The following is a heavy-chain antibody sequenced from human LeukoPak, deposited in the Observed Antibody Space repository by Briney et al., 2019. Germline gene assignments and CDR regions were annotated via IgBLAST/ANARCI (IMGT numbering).Heavy chain of an antibody. V-gene: IGHV4-30-4*08. Sequence: SETLSLTCTVSGGSISSGDYYWSWIRQPPGKGLEWIGYIYYSGSTYYNPSLKSRVTISVDTSKNQFSLKLSSVTAADTAVYYCARDPAAGGYYYYMDVWGKGTTVTVSS. D-gene: IGHD6-19*01. J-gene: IGHJ6*03. CDR2: IYYSGST. CDR3: ARDPAAGGYYYYMDV. CDR1: GGSISSGDYY.